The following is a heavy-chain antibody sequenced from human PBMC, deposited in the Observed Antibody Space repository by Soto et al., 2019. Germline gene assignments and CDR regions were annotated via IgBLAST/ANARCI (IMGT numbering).Heavy chain of an antibody. J-gene: IGHJ4*02. CDR2: MNPNSGNT. V-gene: IGHV1-8*01. D-gene: IGHD2-15*01. CDR1: GYTFTRYD. Sequence: QVQLVQSAAEVKKPGASVKVSCKASGYTFTRYDINWVRQATAQGREWMGWMNPNSGNTGYAQKLQCRVTMTSNTSISTSYMELSRVSSNHTVVYDLGRAYSGGWFKDCGKRTLVTVCS. CDR3: GRAYSGGWFKD.